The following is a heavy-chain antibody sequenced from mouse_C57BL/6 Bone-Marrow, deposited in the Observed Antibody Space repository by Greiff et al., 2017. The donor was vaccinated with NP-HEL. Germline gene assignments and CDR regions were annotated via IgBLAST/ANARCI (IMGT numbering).Heavy chain of an antibody. Sequence: EVNVVESGGGLVKPGGSLKLSCAASGFTFSDYGMHWVRQAPEKGLEWVAYISSGSSTIYYADTVKGRFTISRDNAKNTLFLQMTSLRSEDTARYYCARTYYYGSSYYAMDYWGQGTSVTVSS. V-gene: IGHV5-17*01. CDR2: ISSGSSTI. CDR1: GFTFSDYG. J-gene: IGHJ4*01. CDR3: ARTYYYGSSYYAMDY. D-gene: IGHD1-1*01.